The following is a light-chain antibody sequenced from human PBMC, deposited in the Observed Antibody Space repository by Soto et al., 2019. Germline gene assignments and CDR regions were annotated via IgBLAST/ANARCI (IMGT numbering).Light chain of an antibody. CDR3: QQYNSYSPWT. J-gene: IGKJ1*01. V-gene: IGKV1-5*01. CDR1: QSISSW. Sequence: DIQMTQSPSTLSASVGDRVTITCRASQSISSWLAWYQQKPGKTPKLLIYDASGLESGVPARFSGSGSGTEFTLTISSLQPDDFATYYCQQYNSYSPWTFGQGTKVDNK. CDR2: DAS.